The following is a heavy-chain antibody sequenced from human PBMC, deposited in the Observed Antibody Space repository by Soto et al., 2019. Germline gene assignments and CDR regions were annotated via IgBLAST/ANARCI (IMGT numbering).Heavy chain of an antibody. V-gene: IGHV3-74*01. Sequence: EVQLVESGGGLVQPGESLRLSCAASGFTFSSYWMHWVRQAPGKGLVWVSRINSDGSSTSYAGSVKGRFTISRDNAKNTLYLQMNRQRAEDTAVYYCVRTSLVVAAATREDYWGQGTMVTVSS. D-gene: IGHD2-15*01. J-gene: IGHJ4*02. CDR1: GFTFSSYW. CDR3: VRTSLVVAAATREDY. CDR2: INSDGSST.